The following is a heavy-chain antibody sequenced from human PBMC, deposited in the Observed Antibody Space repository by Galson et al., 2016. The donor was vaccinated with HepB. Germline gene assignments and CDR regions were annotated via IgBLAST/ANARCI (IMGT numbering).Heavy chain of an antibody. CDR1: GYIFTTYW. J-gene: IGHJ3*02. D-gene: IGHD3-10*01. CDR3: AGQGGSDDAFDI. CDR2: IYPADSDT. V-gene: IGHV5-51*01. Sequence: QSGAEVTKPGESLKISCKGSGYIFTTYWIGWVRQMPGKGLEWMGIIYPADSDTRYSPSLQGQVTMSADKSISTAYLQWSSLKASDTAMYYCAGQGGSDDAFDIWGQGTMVTVSS.